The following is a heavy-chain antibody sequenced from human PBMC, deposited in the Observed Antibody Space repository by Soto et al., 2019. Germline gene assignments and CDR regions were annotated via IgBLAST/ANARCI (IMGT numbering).Heavy chain of an antibody. V-gene: IGHV3-30*18. CDR3: AKVQLLTGYPRRSGVDGMDV. Sequence: PGGSLRLSCAASGFTFSSYGMHWVRQAPGKGLEWVAVISYDGSNKYYADSVKGRFTISRDNSKNTLYLQMNSLRAEDTAVYYCAKVQLLTGYPRRSGVDGMDVWGQGTTVTVSS. CDR1: GFTFSSYG. D-gene: IGHD3-9*01. J-gene: IGHJ6*02. CDR2: ISYDGSNK.